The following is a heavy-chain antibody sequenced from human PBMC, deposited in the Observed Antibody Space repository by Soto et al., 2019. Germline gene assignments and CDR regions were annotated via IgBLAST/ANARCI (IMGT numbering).Heavy chain of an antibody. Sequence: GGSLRLSCAASGFTFSSYAMSWVRQAPGKGLEWVSAISGSGGSTYYADSVKGWFTISRDNSKNTLYLQMNSLRAEDTAVYYCAKDFPDLGELSLQGNWFDPWGQGTLVTVSS. CDR3: AKDFPDLGELSLQGNWFDP. CDR2: ISGSGGST. CDR1: GFTFSSYA. J-gene: IGHJ5*02. V-gene: IGHV3-23*01. D-gene: IGHD3-16*02.